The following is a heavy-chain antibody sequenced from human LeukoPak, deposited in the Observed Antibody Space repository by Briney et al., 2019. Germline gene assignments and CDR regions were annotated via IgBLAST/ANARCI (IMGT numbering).Heavy chain of an antibody. CDR2: ISDSNGNT. Sequence: ASVTVSCKASGYTFTSYSIRWVRQAAGQGLAGMGWISDSNGNTNHAQKLQGRVTMNTATSTSTAYRELMSLRSDDTAVYYCARDSYDSSGYIYYWGQGTLVTVPS. CDR3: ARDSYDSSGYIYY. D-gene: IGHD3-22*01. CDR1: GYTFTSYS. V-gene: IGHV1-18*01. J-gene: IGHJ4*02.